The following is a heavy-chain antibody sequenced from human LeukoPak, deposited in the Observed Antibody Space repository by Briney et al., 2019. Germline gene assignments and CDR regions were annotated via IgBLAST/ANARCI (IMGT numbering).Heavy chain of an antibody. CDR1: VGSLSRYY. V-gene: IGHV4-4*07. J-gene: IGHJ6*02. D-gene: IGHD3-10*01. Sequence: SETLSLTCTVSVGSLSRYYWSWIRQPAGKGLEWIGRIYTSGSTNYNPPLKSRVTMSVDTSKNQFSLKLSSVTAADTAVYYCARDTGYYYYGMDVWGQGTTVTVSS. CDR3: ARDTGYYYYGMDV. CDR2: IYTSGST.